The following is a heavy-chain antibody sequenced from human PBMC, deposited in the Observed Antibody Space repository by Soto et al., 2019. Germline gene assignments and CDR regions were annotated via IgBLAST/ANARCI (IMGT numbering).Heavy chain of an antibody. CDR2: IYHSGST. V-gene: IGHV4-4*02. CDR3: AGIVVVTDAIPRGYYYYGMDV. Sequence: TLSLTCAVSGGSISSSNWWSWVRQPPGKGLEWIGEIYHSGSTNYNPSLKSRVTISVDKSKNQFSLKLSSVTAADTAVYYCAGIVVVTDAIPRGYYYYGMDVWGQGTTVTVSS. J-gene: IGHJ6*02. CDR1: GGSISSSNW. D-gene: IGHD2-2*02.